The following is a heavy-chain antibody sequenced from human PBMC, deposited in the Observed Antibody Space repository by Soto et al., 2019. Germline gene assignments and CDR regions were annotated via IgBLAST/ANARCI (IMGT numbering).Heavy chain of an antibody. CDR2: FDPEDGET. Sequence: ASVKVSCKVSGYTLTELSMHWVRQAPGKGLEWMGGFDPEDGETIYAQKFQGRVTMTEDTSTDTAYMELSSLRSEDTAVYYCARRTVGSSWYFDWYFDLWGRGTLVTVSS. CDR1: GYTLTELS. D-gene: IGHD6-13*01. V-gene: IGHV1-24*01. CDR3: ARRTVGSSWYFDWYFDL. J-gene: IGHJ2*01.